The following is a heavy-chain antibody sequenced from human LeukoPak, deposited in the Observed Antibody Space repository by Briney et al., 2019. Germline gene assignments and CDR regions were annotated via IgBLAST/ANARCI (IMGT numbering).Heavy chain of an antibody. CDR1: GYTFTRYD. J-gene: IGHJ6*02. CDR3: ARGGLAVAGTLTYYYGMDV. CDR2: MNPNSGNT. Sequence: GASVKVSCKASGYTFTRYDINWVRQATGQGLEWMGWMNPNSGNTGYAQKFQGRVTMTRNTSISTAYMELSSLRSEDTAVYYCARGGLAVAGTLTYYYGMDVWGQGTTVTVSS. D-gene: IGHD6-19*01. V-gene: IGHV1-8*01.